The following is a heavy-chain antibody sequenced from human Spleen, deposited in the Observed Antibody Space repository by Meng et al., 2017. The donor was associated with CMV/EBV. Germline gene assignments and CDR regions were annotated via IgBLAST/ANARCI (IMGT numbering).Heavy chain of an antibody. CDR3: ARDVTEGYDFWSGYRGDWFDP. CDR2: IKQDGSEK. J-gene: IGHJ5*02. V-gene: IGHV3-7*01. Sequence: GESLKISCAASGFTFSSYWMSWVRQAPGKGLEWVANIKQDGSEKHYADSVKGQFTISRDNAENTLYLQMDSLSTEDTAMYYCARDVTEGYDFWSGYRGDWFDPWGQGTLVTVSS. D-gene: IGHD3-3*01. CDR1: GFTFSSYW.